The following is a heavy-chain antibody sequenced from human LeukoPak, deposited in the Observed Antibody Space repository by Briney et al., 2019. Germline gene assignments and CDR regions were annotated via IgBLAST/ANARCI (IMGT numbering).Heavy chain of an antibody. CDR1: GFIFSDYY. CDR3: AKTLGYSGYFSP. J-gene: IGHJ5*02. CDR2: ISSSGSTI. D-gene: IGHD3-22*01. Sequence: GGSLRLSCAASGFIFSDYYMSWIRQAPGKGLEWISYISSSGSTIYYADSVKGRFTISRDNAKNSLYLQMNSLRAEDTAVYYCAKTLGYSGYFSPWGQGTLVTVSS. V-gene: IGHV3-11*01.